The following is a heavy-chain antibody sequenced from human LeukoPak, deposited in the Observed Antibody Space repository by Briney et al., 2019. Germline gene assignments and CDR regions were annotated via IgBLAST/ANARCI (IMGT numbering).Heavy chain of an antibody. CDR2: TYYSGST. CDR1: GGSISSYY. J-gene: IGHJ3*02. V-gene: IGHV4-59*01. CDR3: ARDHTTNLAFDI. Sequence: SETLSLTCTVSGGSISSYYWSWIRQPPGKGLEWIGYTYYSGSTNYNPSLKSRVTISVDTSKNQFSLKLSSVTAADTAVYYCARDHTTNLAFDIWGQGTMVTVSS. D-gene: IGHD1-26*01.